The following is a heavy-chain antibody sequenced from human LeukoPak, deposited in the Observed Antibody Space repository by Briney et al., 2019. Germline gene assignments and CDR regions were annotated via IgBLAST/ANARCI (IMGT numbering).Heavy chain of an antibody. CDR3: AREPRVYYYYYGMDV. V-gene: IGHV4-30-4*01. CDR1: GGSISSGDYY. J-gene: IGHJ6*02. CDR2: IYYSGSP. Sequence: SETLSLTCTVSGGSISSGDYYWSWIRQPPGKGLEWIGYIYYSGSPYYNPSLKSRVTISVDMPKNQFSLKLSSVTAADTAVYYCAREPRVYYYYYGMDVWGQGTTVTVSS.